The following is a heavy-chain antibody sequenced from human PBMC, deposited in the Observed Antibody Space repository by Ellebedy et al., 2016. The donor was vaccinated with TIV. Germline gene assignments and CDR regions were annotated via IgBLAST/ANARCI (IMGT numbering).Heavy chain of an antibody. CDR2: IRGDGSNK. J-gene: IGHJ5*02. CDR3: ARACLVWNWLDP. V-gene: IGHV3-33*01. CDR1: GFTFISYA. Sequence: GGSLRLXXAASGFTFISYAMHWVRQAPGKGLEWVAVIRGDGSNKYYADSVKGRFTISRDNSKNTLYLQMNSLRAEDTAVYYCARACLVWNWLDPWGQGTLVTVSS.